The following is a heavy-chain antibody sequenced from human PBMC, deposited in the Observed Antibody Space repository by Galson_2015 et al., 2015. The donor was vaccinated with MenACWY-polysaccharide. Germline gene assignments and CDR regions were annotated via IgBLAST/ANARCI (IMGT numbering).Heavy chain of an antibody. Sequence: SLRLSCAASGFTFSSYGMHWVRQAPGKGLKWVAFIRYDGRDKYYADSVKGRFTLSRDNSKNTLYLQMDSLRAEDTAVYYCAKDRTAAASDGDYWCQGTLVSVSS. D-gene: IGHD6-13*01. CDR1: GFTFSSYG. V-gene: IGHV3-30*02. J-gene: IGHJ4*02. CDR3: AKDRTAAASDGDY. CDR2: IRYDGRDK.